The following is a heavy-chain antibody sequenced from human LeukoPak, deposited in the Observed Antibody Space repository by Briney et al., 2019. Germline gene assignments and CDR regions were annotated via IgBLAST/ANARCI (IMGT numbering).Heavy chain of an antibody. J-gene: IGHJ4*02. CDR3: ARDLAMTTVTTFRY. D-gene: IGHD4-17*01. V-gene: IGHV3-33*01. CDR1: GFTFSSYG. CDR2: IWYDGSTK. Sequence: PGGSLRLSCAASGFTFSSYGMHWVRQAPGKGLGWVAVIWYDGSTKYYADSVKGRFTISRDNSKNTLYLQMNSLRAEDTAVYYCARDLAMTTVTTFRYWGQGTLVTVSS.